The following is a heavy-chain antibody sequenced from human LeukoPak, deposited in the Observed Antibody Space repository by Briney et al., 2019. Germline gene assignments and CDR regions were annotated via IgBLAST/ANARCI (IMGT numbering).Heavy chain of an antibody. J-gene: IGHJ4*02. V-gene: IGHV3-48*03. CDR2: IDAGATST. D-gene: IGHD2-21*02. CDR3: VRGRLLRSTKYFDY. CDR1: GFPVNKYE. Sequence: VGSLRLSCAASGFPVNKYEMHWVRQAPGKGLEWVSYIDAGATSTNYADSVWGRFTLSRDNAQNSVHLQMNSLRDEDTAVYYCVRGRLLRSTKYFDYWGQEALVTVSS.